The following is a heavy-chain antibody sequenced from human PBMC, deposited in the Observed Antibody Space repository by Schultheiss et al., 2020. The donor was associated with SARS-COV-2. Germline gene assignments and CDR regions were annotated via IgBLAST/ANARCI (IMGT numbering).Heavy chain of an antibody. V-gene: IGHV5-51*01. CDR3: ARGHTMDY. Sequence: GGSLRLSCKGSGYSFSVYWIGWVRQMPGKGLEWMGIIYPGDSDTRYSPSFQGQVTFSADKSISTAYLQWSSLKASDTAIYYCARGHTMDYWGQGTLVTVSS. CDR2: IYPGDSDT. D-gene: IGHD3-10*01. J-gene: IGHJ4*02. CDR1: GYSFSVYW.